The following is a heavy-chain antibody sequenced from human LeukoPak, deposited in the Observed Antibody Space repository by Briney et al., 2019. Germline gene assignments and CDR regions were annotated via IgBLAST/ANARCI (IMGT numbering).Heavy chain of an antibody. Sequence: SETLSLTCTVSGGSIRDTSYYWVWIRQPPGKVLEWIGIIYYTGTAYYNPSLKSRVTISVDTSRDQFSLRLSSVTAADTAVYYCARLGHYPNSRTRPNWFDPWGQGTLVSVSS. D-gene: IGHD1-1*01. V-gene: IGHV4-39*01. CDR2: IYYTGTA. J-gene: IGHJ5*02. CDR3: ARLGHYPNSRTRPNWFDP. CDR1: GGSIRDTSYY.